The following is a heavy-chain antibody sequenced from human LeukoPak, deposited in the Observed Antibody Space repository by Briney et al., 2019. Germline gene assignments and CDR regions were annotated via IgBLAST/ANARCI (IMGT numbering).Heavy chain of an antibody. D-gene: IGHD2-21*02. CDR3: ARGGGGDSVDTHEYYFDY. Sequence: HPGRSLRLSCAASGFTFSSYAMHWVRQAPGKGLEWVAVISYDGSNKYYADSVKGRFTISRDNSKNTLYLQMNSLRAEDTAVYYCARGGGGDSVDTHEYYFDYWGQGTLVTVSS. CDR2: ISYDGSNK. CDR1: GFTFSSYA. V-gene: IGHV3-30-3*01. J-gene: IGHJ4*02.